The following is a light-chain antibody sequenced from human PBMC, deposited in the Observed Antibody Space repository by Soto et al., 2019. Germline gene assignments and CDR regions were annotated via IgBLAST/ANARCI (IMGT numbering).Light chain of an antibody. CDR2: EGS. CDR3: CSYAGSSTWV. Sequence: QSALTQPASVSGSPGQSITISCTGTSSDVGSYNLVSWYQQHPGKAPKLMIYEGSKRPSGVSNRFSGSKSGNTASLTISGLQAEDEAVYSCCSYAGSSTWVFGGGTQLTVL. CDR1: SSDVGSYNL. V-gene: IGLV2-23*01. J-gene: IGLJ3*02.